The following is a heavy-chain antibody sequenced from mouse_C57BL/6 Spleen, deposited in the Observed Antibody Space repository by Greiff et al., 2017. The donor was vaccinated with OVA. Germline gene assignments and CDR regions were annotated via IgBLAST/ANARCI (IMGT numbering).Heavy chain of an antibody. CDR1: GFTFSSYG. D-gene: IGHD2-5*01. Sequence: EVQGVESGGDLVKPGGSLKLSCAASGFTFSSYGMSWVRQTPDKRLEWVATISSGGSYTYYPDSVKGRFTISRDNAKNTLYLQMSSLKSEDTAMYYCARHSPYSNLDYWGQGTTLTVSS. V-gene: IGHV5-6*01. CDR3: ARHSPYSNLDY. CDR2: ISSGGSYT. J-gene: IGHJ2*01.